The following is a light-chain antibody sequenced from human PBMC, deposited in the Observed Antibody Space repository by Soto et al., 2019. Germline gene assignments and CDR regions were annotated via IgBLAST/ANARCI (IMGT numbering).Light chain of an antibody. Sequence: QSVLTQPASVSGSPGQSITISCTGTSSDVGGYNYVSWYQQHPGKAPKLMIYDVSNRPSGVSNRFSGSKSGNTGSLTISGLQAEDEADYYCSSYTSSSTPVFGGGTQLTVL. CDR1: SSDVGGYNY. CDR2: DVS. J-gene: IGLJ7*01. V-gene: IGLV2-14*01. CDR3: SSYTSSSTPV.